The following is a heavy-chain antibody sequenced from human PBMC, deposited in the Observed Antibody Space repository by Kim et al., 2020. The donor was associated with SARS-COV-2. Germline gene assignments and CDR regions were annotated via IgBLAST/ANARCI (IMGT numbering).Heavy chain of an antibody. D-gene: IGHD3-22*01. CDR1: GFTFSSYA. J-gene: IGHJ4*02. CDR3: AKELPDYYDSSGYYGELDLDY. Sequence: GGSLRLSCAASGFTFSSYAMSWVRQAPGKGLEWVSAISGSGGSTYYADSVKGRFTISRDNSKNTLYLQMNSLRAEDTAVYYCAKELPDYYDSSGYYGELDLDYWGQGTLVTVSS. CDR2: ISGSGGST. V-gene: IGHV3-23*01.